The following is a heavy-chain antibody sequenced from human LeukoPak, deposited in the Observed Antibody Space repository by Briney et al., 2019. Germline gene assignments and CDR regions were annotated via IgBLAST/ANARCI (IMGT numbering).Heavy chain of an antibody. D-gene: IGHD3-10*01. CDR1: GFTVSSNY. CDR2: IYSGGST. Sequence: GGSLRLSCAASGFTVSSNYMSWVHQAPGKGLEWVSVIYSGGSTYYADSVKGRFTISRDNSKNTLYLQMNSLRAEDTAVYYCARHRGVITRDYFDYWGQGTLVTVSS. V-gene: IGHV3-66*04. J-gene: IGHJ4*02. CDR3: ARHRGVITRDYFDY.